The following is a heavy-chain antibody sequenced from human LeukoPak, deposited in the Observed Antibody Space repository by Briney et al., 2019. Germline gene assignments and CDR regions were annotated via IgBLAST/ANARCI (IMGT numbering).Heavy chain of an antibody. CDR2: IYSGGST. D-gene: IGHD6-19*01. CDR3: ARGLKYSTGWYYFDY. J-gene: IGHJ4*02. V-gene: IGHV3-53*01. CDR1: GFTVSSNY. Sequence: GGSLRLSCAASGFTVSSNYMRWVRQAPGKGLEWVSVIYSGGSTYYGDSVKGRFTISRDNSKNTLYLQMNSLRAEDTAVYYCARGLKYSTGWYYFDYWGQGTLVTVSS.